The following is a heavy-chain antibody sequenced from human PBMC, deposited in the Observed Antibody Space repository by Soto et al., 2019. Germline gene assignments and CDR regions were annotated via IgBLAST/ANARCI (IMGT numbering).Heavy chain of an antibody. V-gene: IGHV4-59*02. D-gene: IGHD6-13*01. Sequence: QVQLQESGPGLVKPSETLSLTCTVSGGSVSLYYWAWIRQPPGKGLEWIGYIYYSGATSYSPSLKSRVTMSLDASQNQISLTLRSVTAADTAMYYCARVKYSTIFDYRGKGALVTVSS. CDR2: IYYSGAT. J-gene: IGHJ4*02. CDR3: ARVKYSTIFDY. CDR1: GGSVSLYY.